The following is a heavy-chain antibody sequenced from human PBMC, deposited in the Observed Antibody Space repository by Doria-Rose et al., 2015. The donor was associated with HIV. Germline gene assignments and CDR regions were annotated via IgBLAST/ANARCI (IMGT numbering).Heavy chain of an antibody. Sequence: EVQLLESGGGLVRPGGSLRLSCATSGFTFSSHRINWVRQAPGKVLEWVSSISSTSAYINYADSVRGRFTISRDNARNALYLQMDSLRAEDTAIYYCATGVTLDYWGQGTLVTVSS. J-gene: IGHJ4*02. CDR2: ISSTSAYI. CDR1: GFTFSSHR. CDR3: ATGVTLDY. D-gene: IGHD3-10*01. V-gene: IGHV3-21*01.